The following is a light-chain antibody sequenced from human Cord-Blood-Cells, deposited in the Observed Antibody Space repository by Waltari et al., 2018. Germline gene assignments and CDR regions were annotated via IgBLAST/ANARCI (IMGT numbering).Light chain of an antibody. CDR3: SSYTSSSTYV. CDR1: SSDVGGYNY. J-gene: IGLJ1*01. V-gene: IGLV2-14*01. Sequence: QSALTQPASVSGSPGQSLTISCPGTSSDVGGYNYVSWYQQHPGKAPQLMIYEVSNRPSGVSNRFSGSKSGNTASLTISGLQAEDEADYYCSSYTSSSTYVFGTGTKVTVL. CDR2: EVS.